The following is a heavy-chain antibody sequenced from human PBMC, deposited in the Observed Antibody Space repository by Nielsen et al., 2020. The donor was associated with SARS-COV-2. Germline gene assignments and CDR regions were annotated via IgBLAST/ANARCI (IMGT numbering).Heavy chain of an antibody. J-gene: IGHJ6*02. CDR1: GGTFSSYA. CDR3: ARDDRRLRKGGMDV. CDR2: IIPIFGTA. Sequence: SVKVSCKASGGTFSSYAISWVRQAPGQGLEWMGGIIPIFGTANYAQKFQGRVTITADKSTSTAYMELSSLRSEDTAVYYCARDDRRLRKGGMDVWGQGTTVTVSS. V-gene: IGHV1-69*06. D-gene: IGHD6-25*01.